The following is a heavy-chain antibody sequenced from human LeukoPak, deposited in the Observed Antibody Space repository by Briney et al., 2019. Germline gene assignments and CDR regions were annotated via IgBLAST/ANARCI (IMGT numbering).Heavy chain of an antibody. CDR2: ISSSSSYI. Sequence: PGGSLRPSCAASGFTFSSYSMNWVRQAPGKGLEWVSSISSSSSYIYYADSVKGRFTISRDNAKNSLYLQMNSLRAEDMALYYCAKDRYGVLKGWFDPWGQGTLVTVSS. CDR1: GFTFSSYS. CDR3: AKDRYGVLKGWFDP. D-gene: IGHD3-3*01. V-gene: IGHV3-21*04. J-gene: IGHJ5*02.